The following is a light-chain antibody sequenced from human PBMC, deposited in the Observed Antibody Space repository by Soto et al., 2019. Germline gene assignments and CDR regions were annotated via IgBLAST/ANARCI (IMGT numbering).Light chain of an antibody. CDR2: GAT. Sequence: EILMTQSPATLSVSPGERATLSCRASQSLNRNLAWYQQKPGQTPMLIIYGATTRASGIPDRFSGSGSGTEFTLTLSSLQSEDFALYYCQHYNDWPPAFTFGPGTKVDL. V-gene: IGKV3D-15*01. J-gene: IGKJ3*01. CDR1: QSLNRN. CDR3: QHYNDWPPAFT.